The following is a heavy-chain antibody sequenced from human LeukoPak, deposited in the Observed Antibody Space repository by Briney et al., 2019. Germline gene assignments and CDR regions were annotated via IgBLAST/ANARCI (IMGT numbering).Heavy chain of an antibody. D-gene: IGHD3-22*01. Sequence: GGSLRLSCAASGFTFSSYWMSWVRQAPGKGREWVANIKQDGSEKYYVDSVKGRFTISRDNAKNSLYLQMNSLRAEDTAVYYCARSPSDTYYDSSGYYGYWGQGTLVTVSS. J-gene: IGHJ4*02. CDR3: ARSPSDTYYDSSGYYGY. CDR1: GFTFSSYW. V-gene: IGHV3-7*01. CDR2: IKQDGSEK.